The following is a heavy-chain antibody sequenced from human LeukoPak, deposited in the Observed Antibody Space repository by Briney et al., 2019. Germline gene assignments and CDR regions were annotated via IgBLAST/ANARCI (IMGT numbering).Heavy chain of an antibody. D-gene: IGHD6-25*01. V-gene: IGHV1-2*02. Sequence: ASVKVSCKASGYTFTGYYMHWVRQAPGQGLEWMGCINPNSGGTNYTQKFKGGFTMTRDTSITTAYMELSRLRSEDTAVYYCAAAPRGSEDYYYMDVWGKGTTVTVSS. CDR1: GYTFTGYY. CDR2: INPNSGGT. CDR3: AAAPRGSEDYYYMDV. J-gene: IGHJ6*03.